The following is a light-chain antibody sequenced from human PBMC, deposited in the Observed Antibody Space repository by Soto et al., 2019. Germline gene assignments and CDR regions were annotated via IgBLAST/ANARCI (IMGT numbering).Light chain of an antibody. V-gene: IGKV1-39*01. Sequence: DIQMTQSPSSLSASVGDRVTITCRASQSISSYLNWYQQKTGKAPELRILAASNLQSGVPSRFSGSGSGTDFTLTTSSLQPEDFATYYCQQGYIIPCAFGQGTKREIK. CDR3: QQGYIIPCA. J-gene: IGKJ2*01. CDR2: AAS. CDR1: QSISSY.